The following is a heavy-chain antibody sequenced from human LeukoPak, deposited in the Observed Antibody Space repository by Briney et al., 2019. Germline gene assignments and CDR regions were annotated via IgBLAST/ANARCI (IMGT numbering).Heavy chain of an antibody. V-gene: IGHV3-11*01. CDR1: GFTFSDFY. Sequence: PGGSLRLSCAASGFTFSDFYMTWIRQAPGKGLELLSYISGSAHDVNYIDSVRGRFTISRDNAKNSLYLHMNSLTVEGTAVYYCSRDPRHNDYWGQGTLVTVSS. CDR3: SRDPRHNDY. J-gene: IGHJ4*02. CDR2: ISGSAHDV.